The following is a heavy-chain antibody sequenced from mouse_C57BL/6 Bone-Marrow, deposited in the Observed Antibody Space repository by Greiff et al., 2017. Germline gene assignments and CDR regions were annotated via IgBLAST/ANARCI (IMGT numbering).Heavy chain of an antibody. Sequence: VHVQQSGAELVRPGASVKLSCTASGFNIKDDYMHWVKQRPEQGLEWIGWIDPENGDTEYASKFQGKATMTADTSSSTAYLQLSSLTPEDTAVYYCTPSYYYGSSYGYWGQGTTLTVSS. CDR1: GFNIKDDY. J-gene: IGHJ2*01. CDR3: TPSYYYGSSYGY. V-gene: IGHV14-4*01. D-gene: IGHD1-1*01. CDR2: IDPENGDT.